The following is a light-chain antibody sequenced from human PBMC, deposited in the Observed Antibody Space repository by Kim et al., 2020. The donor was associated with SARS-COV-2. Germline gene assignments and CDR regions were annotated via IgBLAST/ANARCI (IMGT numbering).Light chain of an antibody. CDR1: QNIGNN. Sequence: SPGERVTLSCWASQNIGNNLAWYQQKPGQPPRLLISRASSRATGIPARFSGVGSGTGFTLTITSLQSEDFAVYFCQHYKNGPPLTFGGGTKVDIK. CDR2: RAS. J-gene: IGKJ4*01. V-gene: IGKV3-15*01. CDR3: QHYKNGPPLT.